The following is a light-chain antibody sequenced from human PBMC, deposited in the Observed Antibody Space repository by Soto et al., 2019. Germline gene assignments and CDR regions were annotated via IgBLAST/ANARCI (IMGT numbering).Light chain of an antibody. CDR2: EVT. J-gene: IGLJ7*01. Sequence: QSALTQPPSASGSPGQSVTISCTGTSSDVCAYKYVSWYQQYPGKAPKLMIYEVTKRPSGVPDRFSGSKSGNTASLTVSGLEAEDEADYYWTSYVGNDIWVYGGGTQLT. CDR3: TSYVGNDIWV. V-gene: IGLV2-8*01. CDR1: SSDVCAYKY.